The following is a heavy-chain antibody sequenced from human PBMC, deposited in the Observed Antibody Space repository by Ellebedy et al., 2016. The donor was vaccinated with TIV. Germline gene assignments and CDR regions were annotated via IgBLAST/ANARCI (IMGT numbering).Heavy chain of an antibody. CDR2: ITYDGSNQ. Sequence: GESLKISCEASGFSFDIYSMHWVRQAPGKGLEWVAVITYDGSNQHYADSVKGRFTISRDSSKNTLHLEMTSLRVEDTAMYYCARQAPLGYCGGDCYYDAFQFWGHGTMVIVSS. D-gene: IGHD2-21*01. J-gene: IGHJ3*01. CDR3: ARQAPLGYCGGDCYYDAFQF. CDR1: GFSFDIYS. V-gene: IGHV3-30-3*01.